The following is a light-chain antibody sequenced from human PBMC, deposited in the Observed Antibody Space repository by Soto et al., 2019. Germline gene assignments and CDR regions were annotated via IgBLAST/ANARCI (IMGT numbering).Light chain of an antibody. CDR2: AAS. CDR1: QGVRTY. V-gene: IGKV1-8*01. CDR3: QRYITFWT. Sequence: IWVIQSRFTVSGSTGDRVIISFRASQGVRTYLAWYQQKPGKAPKLLIYAASTLQSGVPSRLSDSGLGTEFTLTVSSLQPDDFAPYSCQRYITFWTFGEGTKVDIK. J-gene: IGKJ1*01.